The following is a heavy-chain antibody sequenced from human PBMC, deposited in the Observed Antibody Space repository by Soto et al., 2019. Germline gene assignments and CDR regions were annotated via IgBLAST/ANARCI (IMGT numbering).Heavy chain of an antibody. J-gene: IGHJ6*02. V-gene: IGHV1-8*01. Sequence: ASVKVSCKASGYTFTSYDINWVRQATGQGLEWMGWMNPNSGNTGYAQKFQGRVTMTRNTSISTAYMELSSLRSEDTAVYYCARDSSGWLGSFRPYYYGMAVWAQGTTVTVSS. CDR2: MNPNSGNT. D-gene: IGHD6-19*01. CDR3: ARDSSGWLGSFRPYYYGMAV. CDR1: GYTFTSYD.